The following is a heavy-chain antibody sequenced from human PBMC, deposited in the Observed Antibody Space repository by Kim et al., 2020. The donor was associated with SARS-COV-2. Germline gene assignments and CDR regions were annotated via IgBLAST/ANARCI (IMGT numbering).Heavy chain of an antibody. CDR2: MSFDGFSK. CDR1: GLYI. V-gene: IGHV3-30-3*01. Sequence: GGSLRLSCWTSGLYIIHLVRQAPGKGLEWVAAMSFDGFSKYFVDSVKGRFTISRDDSKNAVYLELNSLRDEDSAVYYCATEGGTSGRCGYFDSWGQGTLVTVSS. J-gene: IGHJ4*02. CDR3: ATEGGTSGRCGYFDS. D-gene: IGHD2-15*01.